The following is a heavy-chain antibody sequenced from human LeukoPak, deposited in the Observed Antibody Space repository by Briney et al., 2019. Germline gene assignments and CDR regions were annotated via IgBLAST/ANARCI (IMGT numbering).Heavy chain of an antibody. CDR2: VHFSGTT. Sequence: PSETLSLTCTVSGGSITGYYWSWIRQPPGRGLEWIGYVHFSGTTSFNPSLKSRVTISVDTSKNQFSLRLSSVTAADTAVYYCAREQYLAYDVFGFWGQRTMVTVSS. D-gene: IGHD4-11*01. CDR3: AREQYLAYDVFGF. CDR1: GGSITGYY. J-gene: IGHJ3*01. V-gene: IGHV4-59*01.